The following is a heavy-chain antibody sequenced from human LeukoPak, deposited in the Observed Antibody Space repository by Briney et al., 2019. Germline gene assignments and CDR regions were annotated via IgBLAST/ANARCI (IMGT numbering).Heavy chain of an antibody. Sequence: PGGSLRLSCAAPGFTFSSYAMSWVRQAPGKGLEWVSAISGSGGSTYYADSVKGPFTISRDNSKNTLYPQMNSLRGEDTAAYYCAKDIAPHILKSNKWYFVAGESDLCGQGTLVTVSS. CDR2: ISGSGGST. CDR1: GFTFSSYA. V-gene: IGHV3-23*01. J-gene: IGHJ5*02. CDR3: AKDIAPHILKSNKWYFVAGESDL. D-gene: IGHD3-9*01.